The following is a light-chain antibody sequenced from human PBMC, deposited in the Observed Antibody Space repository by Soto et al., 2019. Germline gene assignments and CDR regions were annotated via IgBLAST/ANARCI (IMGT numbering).Light chain of an antibody. V-gene: IGLV2-14*01. J-gene: IGLJ3*02. CDR1: SSDVGGYDY. Sequence: QSALTQPASVSGSPGQSITISCTGTSSDVGGYDYVSWYQQHPGKAPKLIIYEVSSRPSGVSDRFSGSKSGNTASLTISGLQPEEEADYYCNSNTSTSSRVFGRGTKLTVL. CDR2: EVS. CDR3: NSNTSTSSRV.